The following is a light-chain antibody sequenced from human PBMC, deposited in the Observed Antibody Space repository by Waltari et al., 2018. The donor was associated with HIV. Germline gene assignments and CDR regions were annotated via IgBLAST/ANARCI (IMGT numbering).Light chain of an antibody. J-gene: IGKJ2*01. CDR1: QGISSY. CDR3: QQYYSYPYT. V-gene: IGKV1-8*01. CDR2: AAY. Sequence: AIRMTQSPSSFSASTGDRVTITCRASQGISSYLAWYQQKPGKAPKLLNYAAYTLQRGVPSRFSGRGSGTDFTLTISCLQSEDFATYYCQQYYSYPYTFGQGTKLEIK.